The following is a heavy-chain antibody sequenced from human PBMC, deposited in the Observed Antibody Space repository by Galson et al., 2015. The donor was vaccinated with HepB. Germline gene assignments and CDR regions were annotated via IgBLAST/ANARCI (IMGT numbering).Heavy chain of an antibody. Sequence: SLRLSCAASGFTFSNYGMHWVRQAPGKGLEWVAVISYDGSNKYYADSVKGRFTISRDNSKNTLYLQMNSLRAEDTDLYYCAKDPYLYSALAGTMAGFDYWGQGTLATVSS. CDR1: GFTFSNYG. J-gene: IGHJ4*02. CDR2: ISYDGSNK. V-gene: IGHV3-30*18. D-gene: IGHD6-19*01. CDR3: AKDPYLYSALAGTMAGFDY.